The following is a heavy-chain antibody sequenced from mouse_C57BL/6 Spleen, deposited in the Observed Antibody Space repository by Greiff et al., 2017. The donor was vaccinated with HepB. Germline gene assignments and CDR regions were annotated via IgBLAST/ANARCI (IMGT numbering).Heavy chain of an antibody. CDR2: IYPGNSDT. Sequence: EVQLQQSGTVLARPGASVKMSCKTSGYTFTSYWMHWVKQRPGQGLEWIGAIYPGNSDTSYNQKFKSKAKLTAVTSASTAYMELSSLTNEDSAVYYCTRGIWVKNFDVWGTGTTVTVSS. V-gene: IGHV1-5*01. D-gene: IGHD2-13*01. CDR3: TRGIWVKNFDV. J-gene: IGHJ1*03. CDR1: GYTFTSYW.